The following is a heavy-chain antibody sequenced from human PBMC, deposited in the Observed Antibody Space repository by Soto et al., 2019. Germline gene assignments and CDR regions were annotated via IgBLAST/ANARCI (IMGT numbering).Heavy chain of an antibody. Sequence: QVQLVESGGDVVQPGRSLRLSCAASGFTFSSYGMHWVRQAPGKGLEWMAVITYDGSNKYYEDSVKGRITISRDNSKNTLYLQKSRLRAEDTALYFCAKDKGEGRRCSFDSWGQGTLVTVSS. CDR1: GFTFSSYG. CDR3: AKDKGEGRRCSFDS. CDR2: ITYDGSNK. V-gene: IGHV3-30*18. D-gene: IGHD3-16*01. J-gene: IGHJ4*02.